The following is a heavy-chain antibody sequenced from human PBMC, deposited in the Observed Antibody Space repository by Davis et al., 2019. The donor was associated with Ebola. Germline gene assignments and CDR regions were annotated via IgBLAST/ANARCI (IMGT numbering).Heavy chain of an antibody. CDR3: ARFSGLDY. J-gene: IGHJ4*02. CDR2: ISYDGSNK. Sequence: GGSLRLSCAASGFTFSDYYMSWIRQAPGKGLEWVAVISYDGSNKYYADSVKGRFTISRDNSKNTLYLQMNSLRAEDTAVYYCARFSGLDYWGQGTLVTVSS. CDR1: GFTFSDYY. V-gene: IGHV3-30*03. D-gene: IGHD3-22*01.